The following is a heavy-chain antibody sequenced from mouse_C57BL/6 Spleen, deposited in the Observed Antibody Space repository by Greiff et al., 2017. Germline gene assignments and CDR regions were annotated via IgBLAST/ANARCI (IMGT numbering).Heavy chain of an antibody. J-gene: IGHJ2*01. CDR2: IYPGGGDT. D-gene: IGHD1-1*01. CDR1: GYAFSSSW. V-gene: IGHV1-82*01. CDR3: ARGTTVADY. Sequence: QVQLQQSGPELVKPGASVKISCKASGYAFSSSWMNWVKQRPGKGLEWIGRIYPGGGDTNYNGKFKGKATLTADKSSSTAYMQLSRLTSADSAVYFCARGTTVADYWGQGTTLTVSS.